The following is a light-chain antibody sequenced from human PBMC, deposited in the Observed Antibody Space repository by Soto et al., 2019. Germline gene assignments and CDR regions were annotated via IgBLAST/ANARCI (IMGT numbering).Light chain of an antibody. CDR1: QTISNW. CDR3: QQYNYYWT. CDR2: DAS. J-gene: IGKJ1*01. V-gene: IGKV1-5*01. Sequence: DIQMTQSPSTLSASVGDRVTITCRASQTISNWLAWYQQKPGKAPKLLIYDASSMESGVPSRFSGSGSGTEFTLTISSLQPDDFATYYCQQYNYYWTFGQGTKVDIK.